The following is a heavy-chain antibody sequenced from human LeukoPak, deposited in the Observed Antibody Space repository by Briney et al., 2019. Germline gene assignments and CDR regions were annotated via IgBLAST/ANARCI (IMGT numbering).Heavy chain of an antibody. Sequence: GGSLRLSCAASGFTFSSYSMNWVRQAPGKGLEWVSSISSSSSYIYYADSVKGRFTISRDNAKNSLYLQMNSLRAEDTAVYYCARQLAVAAPGGPFDYWGQGTLVTVSS. CDR2: ISSSSSYI. J-gene: IGHJ4*02. D-gene: IGHD6-19*01. V-gene: IGHV3-21*01. CDR1: GFTFSSYS. CDR3: ARQLAVAAPGGPFDY.